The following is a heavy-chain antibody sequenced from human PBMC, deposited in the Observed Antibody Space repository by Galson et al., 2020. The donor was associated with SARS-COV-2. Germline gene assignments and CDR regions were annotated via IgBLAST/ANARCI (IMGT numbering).Heavy chain of an antibody. Sequence: GGSLRLSCLVSGFSFGNYAMSWVRQSPGKALECVSGISGRGDSTHYADSVKGRFTISRDNSKDTLYLQMNSLRVEDTAAYYCAKEGGYRYKSKAVVYGMDVWGQGTTMTVSS. CDR1: GFSFGNYA. V-gene: IGHV3-23*01. CDR2: ISGRGDST. CDR3: AKEGGYRYKSKAVVYGMDV. D-gene: IGHD5-18*01. J-gene: IGHJ6*02.